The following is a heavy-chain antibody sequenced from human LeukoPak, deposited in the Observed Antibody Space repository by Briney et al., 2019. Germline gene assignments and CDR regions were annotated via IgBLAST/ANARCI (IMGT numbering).Heavy chain of an antibody. CDR2: IIPIFGTA. D-gene: IGHD6-13*01. CDR3: ARSTGYSSSWYSWFDP. V-gene: IGHV1-69*13. J-gene: IGHJ5*02. Sequence: SVKVSCKASGGTFSSYAISWVRQAPGQGLEWMGGIIPIFGTANYAQKFQGRVTITADESTSTAYMELSSLRSEDTAVYYCARSTGYSSSWYSWFDPWGQGTLVTVSS. CDR1: GGTFSSYA.